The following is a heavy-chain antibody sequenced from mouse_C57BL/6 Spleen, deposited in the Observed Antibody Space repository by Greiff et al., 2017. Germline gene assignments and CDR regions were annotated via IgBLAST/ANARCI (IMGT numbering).Heavy chain of an antibody. CDR3: ARTGTEWYFDV. V-gene: IGHV5-17*01. J-gene: IGHJ1*03. CDR2: ISSGSSTI. D-gene: IGHD4-1*01. CDR1: GFTFSDYG. Sequence: EVKLMESGGGLVKPGGSLTLSCAASGFTFSDYGMHWVRQAPEKGLEWVAYISSGSSTIYYADTVKGRFTISRDNAKNTLFLQMTSLRSEDTAMYYCARTGTEWYFDVWGTGTTVTVSS.